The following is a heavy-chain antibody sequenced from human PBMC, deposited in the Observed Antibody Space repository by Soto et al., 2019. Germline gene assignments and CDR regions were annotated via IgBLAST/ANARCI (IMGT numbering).Heavy chain of an antibody. CDR2: VSPSGTT. J-gene: IGHJ6*02. V-gene: IGHV4-31*03. Sequence: QVQLQESGPGLVKPSQTLSLTCTVSGDSISGGYYWSWIRQHPGKGREWIGYVSPSGTTYYNPSLSGRVSISRDTSKNQFSLEVTSVTAADTAVYHCARDRGGYGMDVWGQGTTVTVSS. CDR1: GDSISGGYY. CDR3: ARDRGGYGMDV.